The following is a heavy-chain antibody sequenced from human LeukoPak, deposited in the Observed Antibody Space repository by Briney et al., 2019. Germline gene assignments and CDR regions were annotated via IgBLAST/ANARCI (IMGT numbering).Heavy chain of an antibody. CDR1: GDTFSSNSAA. CDR2: TYYRSNWYN. CDR3: ARVRSPYGEFDY. V-gene: IGHV6-1*01. J-gene: IGHJ4*02. Sequence: SQTLSLTCALSGDTFSSNSAAWNWIRQSPSRGLEWLGRTYYRSNWYNDYAVSVKSRITINPDTSKNQFSLQLNSVTPEDTAVYYCARVRSPYGEFDYWGQGTLVTVSS. D-gene: IGHD4-17*01.